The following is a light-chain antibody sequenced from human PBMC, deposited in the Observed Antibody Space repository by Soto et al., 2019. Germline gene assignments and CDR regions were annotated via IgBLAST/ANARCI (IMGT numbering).Light chain of an antibody. J-gene: IGLJ1*01. Sequence: QSVLTQPPSASGSPGQSVTISCTGTSSDVGGYNFVSWYQQYPGKAPKLMIYEVSKRPSGVPDRFSGSKSGNTASLTVSGLQAEDEADYYCSSYAGSDNYVFGTGTKRTV. V-gene: IGLV2-8*01. CDR3: SSYAGSDNYV. CDR1: SSDVGGYNF. CDR2: EVS.